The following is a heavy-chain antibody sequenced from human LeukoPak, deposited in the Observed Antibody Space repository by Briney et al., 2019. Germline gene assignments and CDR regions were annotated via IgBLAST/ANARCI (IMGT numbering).Heavy chain of an antibody. V-gene: IGHV3-48*03. J-gene: IGHJ4*02. D-gene: IGHD1-7*01. CDR3: ARERNYIVFDY. Sequence: GRTLRLSCAASGFTFSRYEMNSVREAPGKGLEWVSYISSSGSTRYYTDSVKGRFTISRDNAKNSLYLQMNSLRAEDTAVYYCARERNYIVFDYWGQGTLVTVSS. CDR1: GFTFSRYE. CDR2: ISSSGSTR.